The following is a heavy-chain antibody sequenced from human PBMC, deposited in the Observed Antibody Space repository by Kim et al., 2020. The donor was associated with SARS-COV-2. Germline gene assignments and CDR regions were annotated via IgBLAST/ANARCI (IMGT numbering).Heavy chain of an antibody. V-gene: IGHV3-48*02. D-gene: IGHD2-8*01. CDR1: GFTFNDYS. J-gene: IGHJ4*01. Sequence: GGSLRLSCAASGFTFNDYSMNWVRQAPGKGLEWVSYISDSSTTIYYADSVRGRFTITRDNAKSSVYLQMNSLRDEDTAVYYCARDGDTGVLRSQYFDSGG. CDR3: ARDGDTGVLRSQYFDS. CDR2: ISDSSTTI.